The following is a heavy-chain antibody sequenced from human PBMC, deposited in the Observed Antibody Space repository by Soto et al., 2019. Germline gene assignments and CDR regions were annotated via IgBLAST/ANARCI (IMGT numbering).Heavy chain of an antibody. CDR1: GYTFTGYY. CDR2: MNPNSGNT. V-gene: IGHV1-8*02. J-gene: IGHJ6*03. CDR3: AREILGDYYYMDV. Sequence: GSVKVSCKASGYTFTGYYMHWVRQAPGQGLEWMGWMNPNSGNTGYAQKFQGRVTMTRNTSISTAYMELSSLRSEDTAVYYCAREILGDYYYMDVWGKGTTVTVSS.